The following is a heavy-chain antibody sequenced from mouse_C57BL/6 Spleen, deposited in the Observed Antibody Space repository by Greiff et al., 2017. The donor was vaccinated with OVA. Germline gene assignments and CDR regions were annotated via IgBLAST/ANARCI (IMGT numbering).Heavy chain of an antibody. J-gene: IGHJ2*01. V-gene: IGHV5-9-1*02. D-gene: IGHD1-1*01. CDR1: GFTFSSYA. CDR3: TREGYYGSSPLDY. CDR2: ISSGGDYI. Sequence: EVKLVESGEGLVKPGGSLKLSCAASGFTFSSYAMSWVRQTPEKRLEWVAYISSGGDYIYYADTVKGRFTISRDNARNTLYLQMSSLKSEDTAMYYCTREGYYGSSPLDYWGQGTTLTVSS.